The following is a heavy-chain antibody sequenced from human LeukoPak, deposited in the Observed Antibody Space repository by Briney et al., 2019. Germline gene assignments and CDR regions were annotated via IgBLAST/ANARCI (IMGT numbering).Heavy chain of an antibody. J-gene: IGHJ4*02. Sequence: SETLSLTCTVSGGSISSYYWSWIRQPPGKGLEWIGYIYYSGSTNYNPSLKSRVTISVDTSKNQFSLKLSSVTAADTAVYYCAWGEYYYDSSGYSFDYWGQGTLVTVSS. V-gene: IGHV4-59*01. CDR2: IYYSGST. D-gene: IGHD3-22*01. CDR3: AWGEYYYDSSGYSFDY. CDR1: GGSISSYY.